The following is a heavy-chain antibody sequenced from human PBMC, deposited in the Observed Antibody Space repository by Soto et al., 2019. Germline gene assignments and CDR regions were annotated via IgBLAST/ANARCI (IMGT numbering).Heavy chain of an antibody. V-gene: IGHV1-3*01. J-gene: IGHJ6*02. Sequence: RPSVKVSCKASGYTFTSYAMHWVRQAPGQRLEWMGWINAGNGNTKYSQKFQGRVTITRDTSTSTAYMELRSLRSDDTAVYYCARDGVDTATGYYYGMDVWGQGTTVTVSS. D-gene: IGHD5-18*01. CDR2: INAGNGNT. CDR3: ARDGVDTATGYYYGMDV. CDR1: GYTFTSYA.